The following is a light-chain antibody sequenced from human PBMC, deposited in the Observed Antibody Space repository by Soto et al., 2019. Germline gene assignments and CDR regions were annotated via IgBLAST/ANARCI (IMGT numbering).Light chain of an antibody. CDR1: QDISSW. V-gene: IGKV1-12*01. CDR2: GTS. J-gene: IGKJ2*01. Sequence: DIQMTQSPSSVSASVGDRVTITCRASQDISSWLAWYQQKAGKAPQLLIYGTSSLHGGVPSRFSGSGSGTEFTLTISSLQPEDFATYSCQQSYTTPHTFGQGTKVEI. CDR3: QQSYTTPHT.